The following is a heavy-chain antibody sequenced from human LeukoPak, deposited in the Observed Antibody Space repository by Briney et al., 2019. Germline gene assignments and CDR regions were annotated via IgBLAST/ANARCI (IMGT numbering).Heavy chain of an antibody. CDR2: ISISSSTI. Sequence: GSLRLSCAASGFTFSSYDMNWIRQAPGKGLEWVSYISISSSTIYYAESVKGRFTISRDNAKNSLYLQVNSLRAEDTAIYYCARGPPLFDPWGQGTLVTVSS. V-gene: IGHV3-48*01. J-gene: IGHJ5*02. CDR3: ARGPPLFDP. CDR1: GFTFSSYD.